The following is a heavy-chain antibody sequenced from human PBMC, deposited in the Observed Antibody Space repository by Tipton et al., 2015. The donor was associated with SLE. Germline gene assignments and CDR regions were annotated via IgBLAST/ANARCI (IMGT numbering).Heavy chain of an antibody. CDR1: GASFSGYY. V-gene: IGHV4-34*01. J-gene: IGHJ4*02. Sequence: TLSLTCAVYGASFSGYYWNWIRQPPGKGLEWIGEISHSGITNYNPSLKSRLTMSVDTSKKQFSLKLSSVTAADTAVYYCARMITMVRGVKLDYWGQGTLVTVSS. D-gene: IGHD3-10*01. CDR2: ISHSGIT. CDR3: ARMITMVRGVKLDY.